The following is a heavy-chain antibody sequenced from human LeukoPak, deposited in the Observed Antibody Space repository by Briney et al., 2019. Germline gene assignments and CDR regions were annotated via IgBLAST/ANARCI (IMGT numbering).Heavy chain of an antibody. CDR2: IIPISGTA. V-gene: IGHV1-69*13. D-gene: IGHD2-2*01. CDR1: GGTFSSYA. Sequence: ASVKVSCKASGGTFSSYAISWVRQAPGQGLEWMGGIIPISGTANYAQKFQGRVTITADESTSTAYMELSSLRSEDTAVYYCARDLGYCNSTSCYGDYWGQGTLVTVSS. CDR3: ARDLGYCNSTSCYGDY. J-gene: IGHJ4*02.